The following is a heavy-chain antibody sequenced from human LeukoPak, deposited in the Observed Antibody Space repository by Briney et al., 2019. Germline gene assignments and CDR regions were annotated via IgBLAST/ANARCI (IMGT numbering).Heavy chain of an antibody. CDR1: GYTFTSYD. Sequence: ASVKVSCKASGYTFTSYDINWVRQATGQGLEWMGWMNPNSGNTGYAQKFQGRVTMTRDTSISTAYMELSSLRSEDTAVYYCARGIAAPRSRWFDPWGQGTLVTVSS. V-gene: IGHV1-8*01. D-gene: IGHD6-13*01. CDR2: MNPNSGNT. CDR3: ARGIAAPRSRWFDP. J-gene: IGHJ5*02.